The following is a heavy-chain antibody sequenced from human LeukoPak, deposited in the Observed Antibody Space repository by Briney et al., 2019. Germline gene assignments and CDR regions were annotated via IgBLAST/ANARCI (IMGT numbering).Heavy chain of an antibody. CDR1: GYTFTGYY. D-gene: IGHD4-17*01. CDR2: INPNSGGT. Sequence: EASVKVSCKASGYTFTGYYMHWVRQAPGQGLEWMGWINPNSGGTNYAQKFQGRVTMTRDTSISTAYMELSRLRSDDTAVYYCARQKRYGDYYYYYYMDVWGKGTTVTISS. CDR3: ARQKRYGDYYYYYYMDV. J-gene: IGHJ6*03. V-gene: IGHV1-2*02.